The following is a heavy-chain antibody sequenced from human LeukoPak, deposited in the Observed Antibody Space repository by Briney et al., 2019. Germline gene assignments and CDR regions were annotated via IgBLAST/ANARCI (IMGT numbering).Heavy chain of an antibody. CDR2: IYYSGST. CDR1: GGSISSGGYY. D-gene: IGHD5-18*01. J-gene: IGHJ4*02. Sequence: SETLSLTCTVSGGSISSGGYYWSWIRQHPGKGPEWIGYIYYSGSTYYNPSLKSRVTISVDTSKNQFSLKLSSVTAADTAVYYCARDQRAQLWSYFDYWGQGTLVTVSS. V-gene: IGHV4-31*03. CDR3: ARDQRAQLWSYFDY.